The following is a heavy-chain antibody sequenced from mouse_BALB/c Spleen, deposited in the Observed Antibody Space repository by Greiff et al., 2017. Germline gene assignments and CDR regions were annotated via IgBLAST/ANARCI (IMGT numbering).Heavy chain of an antibody. CDR3: ARRGLDYGSSPWFAY. D-gene: IGHD1-1*01. CDR1: GYSFTSYY. CDR2: IFPGSGNT. Sequence: QVQLKQSGPELVKPGASVKISCKASGYSFTSYYIHWVKQRPGQGLEWIGWIFPGSGNTKYNEKFKGKATLTADTSSSTAYMQLSSLTSEDSAVYFCARRGLDYGSSPWFAYWGQGTLVTVSA. V-gene: IGHV1-66*01. J-gene: IGHJ3*01.